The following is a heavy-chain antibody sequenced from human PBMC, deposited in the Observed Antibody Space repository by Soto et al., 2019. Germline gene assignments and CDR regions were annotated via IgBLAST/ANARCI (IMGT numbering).Heavy chain of an antibody. CDR2: IHHSGNT. Sequence: QEQLQESGPGLVKPSGTLSLTCVVSGDSISNNNWWSWVRQPPGKGLEWIGEIHHSGNTNYNPSLKSRVTISLDKSRNELSLNVGSVTAADTAVYYCARAGRAVDFDYWGQGALVTVSS. CDR1: GDSISNNNW. V-gene: IGHV4-4*02. D-gene: IGHD6-19*01. CDR3: ARAGRAVDFDY. J-gene: IGHJ4*02.